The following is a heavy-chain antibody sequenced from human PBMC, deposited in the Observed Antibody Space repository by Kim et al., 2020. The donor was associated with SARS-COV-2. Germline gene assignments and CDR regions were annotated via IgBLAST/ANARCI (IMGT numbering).Heavy chain of an antibody. V-gene: IGHV1-69*13. CDR3: AVVVVPAAIRAYYYYYGMDV. CDR2: IIPIFGTA. CDR1: GGTFSSYA. J-gene: IGHJ6*02. Sequence: SVKVSCKASGGTFSSYAISWVRQAPGQGLEWMGGIIPIFGTANYAQKFQGRVTITADESTSTAYMELSSLRSEDTAVYYCAVVVVPAAIRAYYYYYGMDVWGQGTTVTVSS. D-gene: IGHD2-2*02.